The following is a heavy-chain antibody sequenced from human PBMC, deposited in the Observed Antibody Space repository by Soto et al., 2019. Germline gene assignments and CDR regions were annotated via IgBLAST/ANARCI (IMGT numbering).Heavy chain of an antibody. CDR1: GFTCNNYA. Sequence: EVQLLESGGGLVQPGGSLRLSCAASGFTCNNYAMTWVRQAPGNGLEWVSAISGGGDTTSYADSVKGRFTVSRDGSKNPLYLQMSSLRAEDTALYYCAKGRGGSGSLTPRVDFWGQGTLVTVSS. V-gene: IGHV3-23*01. D-gene: IGHD3-10*01. J-gene: IGHJ4*02. CDR3: AKGRGGSGSLTPRVDF. CDR2: ISGGGDTT.